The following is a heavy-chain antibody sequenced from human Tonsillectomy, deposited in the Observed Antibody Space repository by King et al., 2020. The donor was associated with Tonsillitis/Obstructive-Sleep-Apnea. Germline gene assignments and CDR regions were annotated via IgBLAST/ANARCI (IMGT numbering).Heavy chain of an antibody. Sequence: VQLVESGGGLVKPGGSLRLSCAASGFTFSDYYMSWIRQAPGKGLEWVSSISSSGCTIDYADSVKGRFTISRDNAHNSLYLQMNSLRAEDTALYYCVRVRTDLDLYNYYYMDVWGKGTTVTVSS. CDR1: GFTFSDYY. CDR2: ISSSGCTI. V-gene: IGHV3-11*01. CDR3: VRVRTDLDLYNYYYMDV. J-gene: IGHJ6*03.